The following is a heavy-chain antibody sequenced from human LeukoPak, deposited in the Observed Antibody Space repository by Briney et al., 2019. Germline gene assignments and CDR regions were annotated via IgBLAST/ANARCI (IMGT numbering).Heavy chain of an antibody. V-gene: IGHV3-7*01. CDR1: GFIFSNYW. D-gene: IGHD3-22*01. CDR2: IKPDGSEK. Sequence: GGSLRLSCAASGFIFSNYWMSWVRQAPGEGLEWVANIKPDGSEKYYVDSVKGRFTISRDNADNSLYLQMNSLRAEDTAVYYCAKGSYYDNSGYYYFDYWGQGTLVTVSS. CDR3: AKGSYYDNSGYYYFDY. J-gene: IGHJ4*02.